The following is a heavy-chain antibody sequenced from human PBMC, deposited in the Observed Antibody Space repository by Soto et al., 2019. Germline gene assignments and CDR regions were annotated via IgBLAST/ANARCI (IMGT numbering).Heavy chain of an antibody. V-gene: IGHV3-23*01. CDR2: LYGSGGGI. J-gene: IGHJ5*02. CDR1: GFTFSRYA. CDR3: AKDAVSGDGVWLAHA. Sequence: EVQLLESGGGLVQPGGSLRLSCAASGFTFSRYAMIWIRQDPGKGLEWVSGLYGSGGGIHYADSVKGRFTISRDNSAYSVYLQMNNLRVEDTAVYYCAKDAVSGDGVWLAHAWGQGTAVTVSS. D-gene: IGHD4-17*01.